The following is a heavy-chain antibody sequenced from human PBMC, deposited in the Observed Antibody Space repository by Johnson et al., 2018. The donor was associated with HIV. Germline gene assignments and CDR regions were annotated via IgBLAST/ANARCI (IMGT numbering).Heavy chain of an antibody. CDR1: GFTFSSYS. V-gene: IGHV3-30*02. J-gene: IGHJ3*02. Sequence: QVHLVESGGGVVQPVRSLRLSCAASGFTFSSYSMHLVRQAPRKGLEWVAFIRYDGSNKYYADSVKGRFPISRYNSKNTLYLQMNSLRAEDTAVYYCARDEPIVVVVAAIGDAFDIWGQGTMVTVSS. CDR2: IRYDGSNK. CDR3: ARDEPIVVVVAAIGDAFDI. D-gene: IGHD2-15*01.